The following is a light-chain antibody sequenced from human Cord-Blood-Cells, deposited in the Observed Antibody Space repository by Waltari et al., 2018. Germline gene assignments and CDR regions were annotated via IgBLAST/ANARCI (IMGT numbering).Light chain of an antibody. J-gene: IGLJ1*01. CDR2: EFS. CDR3: SSYAGSNNFV. Sequence: QSALTQSRSPSGAPGQSVTISCHGTSSGVGCHNHVSWYQQHPGKAPNLMIYEFSKRPSGVPHRYSGSKSGNTASLTVSGLQAEDESDYSCSSYAGSNNFVYGTGTKVTVL. CDR1: SSGVGCHNH. V-gene: IGLV2-8*01.